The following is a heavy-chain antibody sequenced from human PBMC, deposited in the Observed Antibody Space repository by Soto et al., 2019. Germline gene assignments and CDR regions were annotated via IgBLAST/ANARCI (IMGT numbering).Heavy chain of an antibody. V-gene: IGHV1-18*01. D-gene: IGHD2-2*01. CDR3: AREREVVVPAAMQTYYYYGMDV. CDR1: GYTFTSYG. J-gene: IGHJ6*02. CDR2: ISAYNGNT. Sequence: QVQLVQSGAEVKKPGASVKVSCKASGYTFTSYGISWVRQAPGQGLEWMGWISAYNGNTNYAQKLQGRVTMTTDTSTSTAYMELRSLRSDDTAGYYCAREREVVVPAAMQTYYYYGMDVWGQGTTVTVSS.